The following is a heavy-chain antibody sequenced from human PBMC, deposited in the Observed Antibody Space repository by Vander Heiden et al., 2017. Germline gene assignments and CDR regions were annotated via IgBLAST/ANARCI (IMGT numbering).Heavy chain of an antibody. CDR2: ISAYNGNT. V-gene: IGHV1-18*01. CDR1: GYTFTSYG. CDR3: ARVLGYCSSTSCHTYGMDV. D-gene: IGHD2-2*01. J-gene: IGHJ6*02. Sequence: QVQLVQSGAEVKKHGDSVKVSCKASGYTFTSYGISWVREATGQGLEWMGGISAYNGNTNYAQKLQGRVTMTTNTSTSTAYMELRSLRSDDTAVYYCARVLGYCSSTSCHTYGMDVWGQGTTVTVSS.